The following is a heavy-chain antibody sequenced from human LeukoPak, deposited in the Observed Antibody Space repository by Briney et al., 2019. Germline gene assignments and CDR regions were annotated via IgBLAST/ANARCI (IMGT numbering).Heavy chain of an antibody. D-gene: IGHD1-26*01. V-gene: IGHV1-8*02. CDR1: GYTFTGYY. J-gene: IGHJ4*02. Sequence: ASVKVSCKASGYTFTGYYMHWVRQAPGQGLEWMGWMNPNSGNSGYVQKFQGRVTMTRNTSISTAYMELNSLTSDDTAVYYCVRAEYSGSYSFDSWGQGTLVTVSS. CDR2: MNPNSGNS. CDR3: VRAEYSGSYSFDS.